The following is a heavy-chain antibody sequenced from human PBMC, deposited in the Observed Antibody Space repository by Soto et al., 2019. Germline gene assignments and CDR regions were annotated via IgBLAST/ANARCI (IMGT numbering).Heavy chain of an antibody. CDR1: GGTFSSYA. J-gene: IGHJ4*02. CDR3: AGGAGGSYYDFDY. V-gene: IGHV1-69*06. CDR2: IIPIFGTA. Sequence: SVKVSCKTSGGTFSSYAISWVRQAPGQGLEWMGGIIPIFGTANYAQKFQGRVTITADKSTNTAYMELSSLRSEDTAVYYCAGGAGGSYYDFDYWGQGTLVTVSS. D-gene: IGHD1-26*01.